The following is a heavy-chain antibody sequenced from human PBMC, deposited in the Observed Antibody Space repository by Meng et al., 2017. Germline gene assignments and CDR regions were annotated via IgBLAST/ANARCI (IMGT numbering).Heavy chain of an antibody. J-gene: IGHJ4*02. CDR3: ASGGYYYDSSSARDY. D-gene: IGHD3-22*01. Sequence: ESLKISCAASGFTFSSYAMSWVRQAPGKGLEWVSYISSSGSTIYYADSVKGRFTISRDNAKNSLYLQMNSLRAEDTAVYYCASGGYYYDSSSARDYWGQGTLVTVSS. CDR1: GFTFSSYA. CDR2: ISSSGSTI. V-gene: IGHV3-48*04.